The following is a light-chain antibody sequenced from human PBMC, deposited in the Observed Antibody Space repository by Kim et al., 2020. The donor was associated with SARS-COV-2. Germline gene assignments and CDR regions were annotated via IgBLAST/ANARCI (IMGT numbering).Light chain of an antibody. J-gene: IGLJ3*02. CDR3: NSRDSSGNMG. V-gene: IGLV3-19*01. CDR2: GKN. Sequence: SSELTQDPAVSVALGQTVRITCQGYSLRSYYASWYQQKPGQAPVLVIYGKNNRPSGIPDRFSGSSSGNTASLTITGAQAEDEADYYCNSRDSSGNMGFGGGTQLTVL. CDR1: SLRSYY.